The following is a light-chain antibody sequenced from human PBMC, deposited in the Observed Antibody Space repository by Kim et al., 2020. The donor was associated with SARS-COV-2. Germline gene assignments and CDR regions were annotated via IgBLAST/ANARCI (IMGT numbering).Light chain of an antibody. V-gene: IGKV1-5*03. Sequence: ASVGDRVIITCRASQNISPWLAWYQQKPGKAPNLLIHKVSTLQTGVPSRFSGSGSGTEFALTISSLQPDDFATYYCLQYKSYPWTFGQGTKVDIK. CDR1: QNISPW. J-gene: IGKJ1*01. CDR3: LQYKSYPWT. CDR2: KVS.